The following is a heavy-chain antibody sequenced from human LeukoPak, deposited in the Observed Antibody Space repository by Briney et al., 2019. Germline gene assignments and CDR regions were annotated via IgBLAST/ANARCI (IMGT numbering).Heavy chain of an antibody. CDR1: GGSISSHY. CDR3: AREAPILRDGYNIDYYYYYMDV. CDR2: IYYSGST. Sequence: PSETLSLTCTVSGGSISSHYWSWIRQPPGKGLEWIGYIYYSGSTNYNPSLKSRVTISVDTSKNQFSLKLSSVTAADTAVYYCAREAPILRDGYNIDYYYYYMDVWGEGTTVTVSS. J-gene: IGHJ6*03. D-gene: IGHD5-24*01. V-gene: IGHV4-59*11.